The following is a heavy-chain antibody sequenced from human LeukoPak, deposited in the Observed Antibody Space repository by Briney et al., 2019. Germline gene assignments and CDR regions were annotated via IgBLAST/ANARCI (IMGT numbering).Heavy chain of an antibody. Sequence: GGSLRLSCAASGFTFSSYWMSWVRQAPGKGLEWVANIKQDGSEKYYVDSVKGRFTVSRDNAKNSLYLQMNSLRAEDTAVYYCAREGSSRYDSSGYYYSYYFDYWGQGTLVTVSS. V-gene: IGHV3-7*01. J-gene: IGHJ4*02. CDR2: IKQDGSEK. CDR1: GFTFSSYW. D-gene: IGHD3-22*01. CDR3: AREGSSRYDSSGYYYSYYFDY.